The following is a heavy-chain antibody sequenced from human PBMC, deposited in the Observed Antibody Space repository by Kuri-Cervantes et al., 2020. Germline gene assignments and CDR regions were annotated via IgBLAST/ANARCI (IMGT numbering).Heavy chain of an antibody. J-gene: IGHJ3*02. CDR1: GFTVSSNY. D-gene: IGHD6-6*01. Sequence: GESLKISCAASGFTVSSNYMNWVRQAPGKGLEWVSVIYSGGSTYYADTVKGRFTISRDNSKNTLYLQMNSLRAEDTAVYYCARATSTEYIAARGAFDIWGQGTMVTVSS. CDR3: ARATSTEYIAARGAFDI. V-gene: IGHV3-66*01. CDR2: IYSGGST.